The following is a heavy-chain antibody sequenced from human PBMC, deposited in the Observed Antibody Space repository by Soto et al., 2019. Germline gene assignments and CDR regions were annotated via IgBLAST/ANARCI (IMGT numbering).Heavy chain of an antibody. Sequence: EVQLLESGGGLVQPGGSLRLSCAASGFTFSSYAMSWVRQAPGKGLEWVSAISGSGGSTYYADSVKGRFTISRDNSKKTLYLQMNSLRAEATALYACGISTRVTAIAVAPFDYWGQGTLVTVSS. CDR1: GFTFSSYA. CDR2: ISGSGGST. V-gene: IGHV3-23*01. D-gene: IGHD6-19*01. J-gene: IGHJ4*02. CDR3: GISTRVTAIAVAPFDY.